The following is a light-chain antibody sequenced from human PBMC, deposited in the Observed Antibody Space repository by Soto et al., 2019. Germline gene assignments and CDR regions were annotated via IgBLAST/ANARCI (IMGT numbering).Light chain of an antibody. J-gene: IGKJ1*01. V-gene: IGKV1-5*03. CDR2: KAS. CDR3: QQYNSYWT. Sequence: DIKMTQSPSTLSASVGDRVTITCRASQIISSWLAWYQQKPGKAPKLLIYKASSLESGVPSRFSGSGSGTEFTLTISSLQPDDFATYYCQQYNSYWTFGQGTKVEIK. CDR1: QIISSW.